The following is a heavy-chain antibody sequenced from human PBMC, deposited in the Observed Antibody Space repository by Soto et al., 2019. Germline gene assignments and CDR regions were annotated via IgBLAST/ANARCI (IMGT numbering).Heavy chain of an antibody. V-gene: IGHV4-39*01. J-gene: IGHJ5*02. CDR1: GGSISSSSYY. D-gene: IGHD6-13*01. CDR2: IYYSGST. CDR3: ARRSSSWYNWFDP. Sequence: SETLSLTCTVSGGSISSSSYYWGWIRQPPGKGLEWIGSIYYSGSTYYNPSLKSRVTISVDTSKNQFCLKLSSGTAADTAGYYCARRSSSWYNWFDPWGQGTLVTVSS.